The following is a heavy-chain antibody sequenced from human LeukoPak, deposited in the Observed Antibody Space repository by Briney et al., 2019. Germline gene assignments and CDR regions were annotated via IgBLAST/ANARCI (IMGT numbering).Heavy chain of an antibody. J-gene: IGHJ4*02. V-gene: IGHV3-23*01. CDR2: ISGSGGST. Sequence: GGSLRLSCAASGFTFSSYGMHWVRQAPGKGLEWVSAISGSGGSTYYADSVKGRFTISRDNSKNTLYLQMNSLRAEDTAVYYCAKPQYSGSYGPIDYWGQGTLVTVSS. CDR3: AKPQYSGSYGPIDY. CDR1: GFTFSSYG. D-gene: IGHD1-26*01.